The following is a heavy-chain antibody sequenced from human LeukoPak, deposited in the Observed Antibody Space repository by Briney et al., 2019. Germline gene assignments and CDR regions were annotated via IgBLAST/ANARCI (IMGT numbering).Heavy chain of an antibody. D-gene: IGHD2-2*01. CDR2: INHSGST. Sequence: MSSETLSLTCAVYGGSFSGYYWSWIRQPPGKGLEWIGEINHSGSTNYNPSLKSRVTISVDTSKNQFSLKLSSVTAADTAVYYCARGRIGRVVPAARKYNWFDPWGQGTLVTVSS. CDR1: GGSFSGYY. V-gene: IGHV4-34*01. CDR3: ARGRIGRVVPAARKYNWFDP. J-gene: IGHJ5*02.